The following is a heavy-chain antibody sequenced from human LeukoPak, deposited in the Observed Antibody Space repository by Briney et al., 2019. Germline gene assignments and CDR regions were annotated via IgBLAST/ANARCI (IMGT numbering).Heavy chain of an antibody. Sequence: SETLSLTCTVSGGSISSYYWSWIRQPPGKGLEWIGYIYYSGSTNYNPSLKSRVTISVDTSKNQFSLKLSSVTAADTAVYYCARDPRAYYDFWSGYYYYGMDVWGQGTTVTVSS. CDR1: GGSISSYY. D-gene: IGHD3-3*01. V-gene: IGHV4-59*01. CDR3: ARDPRAYYDFWSGYYYYGMDV. CDR2: IYYSGST. J-gene: IGHJ6*02.